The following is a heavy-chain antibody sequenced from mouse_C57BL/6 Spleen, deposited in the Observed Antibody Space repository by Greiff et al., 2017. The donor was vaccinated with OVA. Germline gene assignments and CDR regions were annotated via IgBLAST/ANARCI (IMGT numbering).Heavy chain of an antibody. J-gene: IGHJ4*01. D-gene: IGHD3-3*01. CDR1: GYAFSSSW. V-gene: IGHV1-82*01. Sequence: VQLQQSGPELVKPGASVKISCKASGYAFSSSWMNWVKQRPGKGLGWIGRIYPGDGDTNYNGKFKGKATLTADKSSSTAYMQLSSLTSEDSAVYFCARGGGTGAMDYWGQGTSVTVSS. CDR2: IYPGDGDT. CDR3: ARGGGTGAMDY.